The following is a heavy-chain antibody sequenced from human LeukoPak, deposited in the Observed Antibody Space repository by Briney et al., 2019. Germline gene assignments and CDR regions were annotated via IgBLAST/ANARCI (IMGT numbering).Heavy chain of an antibody. Sequence: STVKVSCKASGGTFSSYAISWVRQAPGQALEWMGGIIPIIGTANYAQKFHGRVTITADESTCTAYMELSSLRSEDTAVYYCARDRDFWSGQTNDAFDICGQGTMVTVSS. J-gene: IGHJ3*02. V-gene: IGHV1-69*01. D-gene: IGHD3-3*01. CDR1: GGTFSSYA. CDR3: ARDRDFWSGQTNDAFDI. CDR2: IIPIIGTA.